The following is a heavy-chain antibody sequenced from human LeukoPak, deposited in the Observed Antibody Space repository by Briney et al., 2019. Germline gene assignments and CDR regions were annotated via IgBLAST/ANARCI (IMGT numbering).Heavy chain of an antibody. CDR1: GFTFSSYS. D-gene: IGHD5-12*01. CDR3: ARGDGYDPVDY. CDR2: ISSSSSTI. V-gene: IGHV3-48*01. Sequence: GGSLRLSCAASGFTFSSYSMNWVRQAPGKGLEWVSYISSSSSTIYYADSVKGRFTISRDNAKNSLYLQMNSLRAKDTAVYYCARGDGYDPVDYWGQGTLVTVSS. J-gene: IGHJ4*02.